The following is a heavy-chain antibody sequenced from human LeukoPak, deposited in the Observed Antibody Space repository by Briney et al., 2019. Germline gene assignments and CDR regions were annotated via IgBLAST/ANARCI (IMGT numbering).Heavy chain of an antibody. V-gene: IGHV4-59*01. CDR1: GGSISSYY. D-gene: IGHD5-24*01. CDR3: ARDKRGDGYGDFDY. CDR2: IYYSGST. Sequence: SETLSLTCTVSGGSISSYYWSWIRQPPGKGLEWIWYIYYSGSTNYNPSLKSRVTMSVDTSKNQFSLRLSSVTAADTAVYYCARDKRGDGYGDFDYWGQGTLVTVSS. J-gene: IGHJ4*02.